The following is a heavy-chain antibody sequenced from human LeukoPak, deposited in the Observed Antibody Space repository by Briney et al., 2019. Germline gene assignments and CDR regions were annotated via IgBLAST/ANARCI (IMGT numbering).Heavy chain of an antibody. V-gene: IGHV3-30-3*01. CDR1: GFTLSSYA. D-gene: IGHD6-13*01. Sequence: PGGSLRLSCAASGFTLSSYAMHWVRQAPGKGLEWVAVISYDGSNKYYADSVKGRFTISRDNSKNSLYLQMNSLRTEDTALYYCAKDIIAAAGGGDYWGQGTLVTVSS. CDR2: ISYDGSNK. CDR3: AKDIIAAAGGGDY. J-gene: IGHJ4*02.